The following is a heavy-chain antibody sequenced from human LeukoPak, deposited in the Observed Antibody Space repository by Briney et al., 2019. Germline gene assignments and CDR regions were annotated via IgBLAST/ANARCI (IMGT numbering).Heavy chain of an antibody. D-gene: IGHD5-18*01. CDR1: GYTFTIHG. CDR3: ARDVDTATDQINDY. V-gene: IGHV1-18*04. J-gene: IGHJ4*02. Sequence: ASVKVSCKASGYTFTIHGISWVRQAPGQGLEWMGWVSTYNGNTNYVPKYQGRVTMTTGTSTSTAYMELRSLRSDDTAVYYCARDVDTATDQINDYWGQGTLVTVSS. CDR2: VSTYNGNT.